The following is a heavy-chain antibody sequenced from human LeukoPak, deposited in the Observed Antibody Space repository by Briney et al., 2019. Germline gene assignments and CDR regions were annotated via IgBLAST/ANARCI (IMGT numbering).Heavy chain of an antibody. CDR2: INPSGGST. J-gene: IGHJ4*02. D-gene: IGHD4-17*01. CDR3: ARNPVTTKYFDY. Sequence: ASVKVSCKASGYTFTSYYMHWVRQPPGQGLEWMGIINPSGGSTRYAQKFQGRVTMTRDTSTSTVYMELSILRSEDTAVYYCARNPVTTKYFDYWGQGTLVTVSS. V-gene: IGHV1-46*01. CDR1: GYTFTSYY.